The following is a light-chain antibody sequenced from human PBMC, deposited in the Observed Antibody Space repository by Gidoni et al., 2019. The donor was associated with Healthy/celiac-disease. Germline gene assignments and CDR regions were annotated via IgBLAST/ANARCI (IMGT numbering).Light chain of an antibody. CDR3: SSYTSSSTVV. CDR2: EVS. J-gene: IGLJ2*01. Sequence: QSALTQPASGSGSPGQSITISCTGTSSDVGGYNYVSWYQQHPGKAPKLMIYEVSNRLSGVSNRFSGSKSGNTASLTISGLQAEDEADYYCSSYTSSSTVVFGGGTKLTVL. CDR1: SSDVGGYNY. V-gene: IGLV2-14*01.